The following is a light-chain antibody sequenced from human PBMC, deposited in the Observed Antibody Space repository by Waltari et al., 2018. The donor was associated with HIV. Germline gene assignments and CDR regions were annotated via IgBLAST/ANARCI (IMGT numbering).Light chain of an antibody. Sequence: QSVLTQPPSASGTPGQRVTIPCSGSSSNIGSNTVNCYQQLPGTAPKHLIYSNKQRPSGVPDRFSGSKSGTSASLAISGLQSEDEADYYCAAWDDSLNGHYVFGTGTKVTVL. V-gene: IGLV1-44*01. J-gene: IGLJ1*01. CDR2: SNK. CDR1: SSNIGSNT. CDR3: AAWDDSLNGHYV.